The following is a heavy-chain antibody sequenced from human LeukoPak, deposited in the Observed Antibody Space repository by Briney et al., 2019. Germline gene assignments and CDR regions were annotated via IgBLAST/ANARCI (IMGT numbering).Heavy chain of an antibody. Sequence: GGSLRLSCAASGFTFSSYGMHWVRQAPGKGLEWVAFIRYDGSNKYYADSVKGRFTISRDNSKNTLYLQMNSLRAEDTAVYYCAKRKDFWSGYETGYYYYYMDVWGKGTTVTVSS. J-gene: IGHJ6*03. V-gene: IGHV3-30*02. CDR1: GFTFSSYG. CDR3: AKRKDFWSGYETGYYYYYMDV. D-gene: IGHD3-3*01. CDR2: IRYDGSNK.